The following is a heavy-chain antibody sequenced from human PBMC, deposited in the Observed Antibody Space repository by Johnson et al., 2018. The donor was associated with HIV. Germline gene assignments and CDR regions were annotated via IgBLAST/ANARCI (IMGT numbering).Heavy chain of an antibody. D-gene: IGHD3-3*01. CDR1: GFTFSSYD. V-gene: IGHV3-13*01. Sequence: VQLVESGGGLVQPGGSLRLSCAASGFTFSSYDMHWVRQATGKGLEWVSAIGTAGDTYYADSVKGRFTISRENAKNSLYLQMNSLTAGDMAVYYCARGSGFDIWGRGTMVTVSS. J-gene: IGHJ3*02. CDR3: ARGSGFDI. CDR2: IGTAGDT.